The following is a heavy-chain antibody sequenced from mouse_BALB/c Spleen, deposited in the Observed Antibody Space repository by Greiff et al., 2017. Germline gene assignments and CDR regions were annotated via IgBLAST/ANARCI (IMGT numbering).Heavy chain of an antibody. CDR2: ISSGSSTI. CDR3: AREGVLVGGAMDY. J-gene: IGHJ4*01. V-gene: IGHV5-17*02. CDR1: GFTFSSFG. D-gene: IGHD2-10*02. Sequence: VQLKESGGGLVQPGGSRKLSCAASGFTFSSFGMHWVRQAPEKGLEWVAYISSGSSTIYYADTVKGRFTISRDNPKNTLFLQMTSLRSEDTAMYYCAREGVLVGGAMDYWGQGTSVTVSS.